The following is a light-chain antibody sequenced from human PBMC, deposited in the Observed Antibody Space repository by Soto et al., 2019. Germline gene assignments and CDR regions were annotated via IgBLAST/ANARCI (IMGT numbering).Light chain of an antibody. CDR2: GAS. V-gene: IGKV1-13*02. J-gene: IGKJ5*01. CDR3: QQYNSYPLT. CDR1: QSISSA. Sequence: AIQLTQSPSSLSASVGDRVTLTCRASQSISSALAWYQQKPGKAPKLLIYGASSLASGVPSRFSGSGSGTEFTLTISSLQPEDFATYYCQQYNSYPLTFGQGTCLEIK.